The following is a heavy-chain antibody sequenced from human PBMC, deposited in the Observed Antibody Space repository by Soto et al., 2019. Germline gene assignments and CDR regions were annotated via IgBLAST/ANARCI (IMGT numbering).Heavy chain of an antibody. CDR2: IYYSGST. CDR3: ASSPYDFWSGYRSNWFDP. V-gene: IGHV4-39*01. D-gene: IGHD3-3*01. Sequence: SETLSLTCTVSGGSISSSSYYWGWIRQPPGKGLEWIGSIYYSGSTYYNPSLKSRVTISVDTSKNQFSLKLSSVTAADTAVYYCASSPYDFWSGYRSNWFDPWGQGTLVTVSS. J-gene: IGHJ5*02. CDR1: GGSISSSSYY.